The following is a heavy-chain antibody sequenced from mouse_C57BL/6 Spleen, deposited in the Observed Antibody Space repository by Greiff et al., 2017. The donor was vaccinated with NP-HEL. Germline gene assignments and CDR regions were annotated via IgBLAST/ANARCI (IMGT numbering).Heavy chain of an antibody. Sequence: QVQLQQPGAELVRPGSSVKLSCKASGYTFTSYWMHWVKQRPIQGLEWIGNIDPSDSETHYNQKFKDKATLTVDKSSSTAYMQLSSLTSEDSAVYDCARSGAYDALRDGWFAYWGQGTLVTVSA. V-gene: IGHV1-52*01. D-gene: IGHD2-3*01. J-gene: IGHJ3*01. CDR2: IDPSDSET. CDR1: GYTFTSYW. CDR3: ARSGAYDALRDGWFAY.